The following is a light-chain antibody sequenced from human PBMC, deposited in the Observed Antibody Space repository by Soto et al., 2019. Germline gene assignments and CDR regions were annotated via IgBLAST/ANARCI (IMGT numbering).Light chain of an antibody. J-gene: IGKJ1*01. Sequence: AIQLTQSPSSLSASVGDRVTITCRASQGIRNELGWYQQKPGRAPKLLIYAASTLQSGVPSRFSGSGSGTDFTLTISSLQPEDFATYYCLQDYNYPWTFGPGTKVEIK. CDR2: AAS. V-gene: IGKV1-6*01. CDR1: QGIRNE. CDR3: LQDYNYPWT.